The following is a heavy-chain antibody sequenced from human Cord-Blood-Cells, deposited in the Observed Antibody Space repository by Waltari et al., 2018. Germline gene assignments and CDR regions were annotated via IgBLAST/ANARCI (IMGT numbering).Heavy chain of an antibody. CDR1: GYTFTGYY. J-gene: IGHJ4*02. V-gene: IGHV1-2*02. CDR2: INPNRGGT. D-gene: IGHD3-16*01. CDR3: AREPGGKGGDY. Sequence: QVQLVQSGAEVKKPGASVKVSCKASGYTFTGYYMHWVRQAPGQGLEWVRWINPNRGGTNYAQKFQGGVTMTRDTSISTAYMGLGRLRSDDTGVYYCAREPGGKGGDYWGQGTLVTVSS.